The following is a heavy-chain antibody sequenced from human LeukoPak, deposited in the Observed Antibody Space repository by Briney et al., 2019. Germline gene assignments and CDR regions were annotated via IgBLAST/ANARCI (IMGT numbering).Heavy chain of an antibody. V-gene: IGHV1-58*01. Sequence: SVKVSCKASGFTFTSSAVQWVRQARGQRLEWIGWIVVGSGNTNYAQKFQERVTITRDMSTSTAYMELSSLRSEDTAVYYCAADGGGRAYYYDSSGYPLSFDYWGQGTLVTVSS. J-gene: IGHJ4*02. CDR2: IVVGSGNT. CDR1: GFTFTSSA. CDR3: AADGGGRAYYYDSSGYPLSFDY. D-gene: IGHD3-22*01.